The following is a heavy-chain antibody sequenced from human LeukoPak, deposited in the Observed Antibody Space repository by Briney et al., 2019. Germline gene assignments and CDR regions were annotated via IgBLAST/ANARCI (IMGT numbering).Heavy chain of an antibody. CDR3: ARAGTNLGDYDY. Sequence: SETLSLTCTVSGYSISSGHYWAWIRPSPEKGLEWIASMFHSGSTYYNPSLKSRVTTSADTSKNGFSLKLSSVTAADTAVYYCARAGTNLGDYDYWGQGTLVTVSS. V-gene: IGHV4-38-2*02. D-gene: IGHD4-17*01. CDR2: MFHSGST. CDR1: GYSISSGHY. J-gene: IGHJ4*02.